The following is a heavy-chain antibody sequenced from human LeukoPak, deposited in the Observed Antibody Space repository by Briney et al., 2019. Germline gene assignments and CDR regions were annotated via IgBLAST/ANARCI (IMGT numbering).Heavy chain of an antibody. CDR3: ARETTLTGRYFYYYMDV. CDR2: INPNSGGT. Sequence: ASVKVSCKASGYTFTSYYMHWVRQAPGQGLEWMGRINPNSGGTNYAQKFQGRVTMTRDTSISTAYMELSRLRSDDTAVYYCARETTLTGRYFYYYMDVWGKGTTVTVSS. D-gene: IGHD2/OR15-2a*01. J-gene: IGHJ6*03. V-gene: IGHV1-2*06. CDR1: GYTFTSYY.